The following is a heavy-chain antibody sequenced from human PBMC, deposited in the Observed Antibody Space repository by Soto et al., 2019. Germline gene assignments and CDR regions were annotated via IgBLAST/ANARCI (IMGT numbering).Heavy chain of an antibody. Sequence: SETLSLTCTASGDSVSKYYWNWIRQPAGKGLEWIGRIHSTRSPNYNPSLRSRVTMSVDTSKNQFSLKLNLTSVTAADTAVYYCARSPAYGDYANLDTWGQGTLVTVSS. V-gene: IGHV4-4*07. CDR1: GDSVSKYY. CDR2: IHSTRSP. J-gene: IGHJ5*02. CDR3: ARSPAYGDYANLDT. D-gene: IGHD4-17*01.